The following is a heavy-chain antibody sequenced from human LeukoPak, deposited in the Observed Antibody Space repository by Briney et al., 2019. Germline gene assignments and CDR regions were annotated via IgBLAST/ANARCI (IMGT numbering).Heavy chain of an antibody. CDR1: GFTFDDYA. V-gene: IGHV3-9*01. CDR2: ISWNSGSI. J-gene: IGHJ4*02. D-gene: IGHD6-19*01. Sequence: GGSLRLSCAASGFTFDDYAMHWVRQAPGKGLEWVSGISWNSGSIGYADSVKGRFTISRDNAKNSLYLQMNSLRAEDTALYYCAKGRAYSSGFDYWGQGTLVTASS. CDR3: AKGRAYSSGFDY.